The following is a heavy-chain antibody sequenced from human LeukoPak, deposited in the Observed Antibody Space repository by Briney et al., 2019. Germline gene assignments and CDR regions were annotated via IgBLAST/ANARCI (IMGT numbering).Heavy chain of an antibody. CDR3: ARAGPLISIFGVVISSGSYYYYGMDV. CDR1: GGSFSGYY. V-gene: IGHV4-34*01. J-gene: IGHJ6*02. CDR2: INHSGST. D-gene: IGHD3-3*01. Sequence: PSETLSLTCAVYGGSFSGYYWSWIRQPPGKGLEWIGEINHSGSTNYNPSLKSRVTISVDTSKNQFSLKLSSVTASDTAVYYCARAGPLISIFGVVISSGSYYYYGMDVWGQGTTVTVSS.